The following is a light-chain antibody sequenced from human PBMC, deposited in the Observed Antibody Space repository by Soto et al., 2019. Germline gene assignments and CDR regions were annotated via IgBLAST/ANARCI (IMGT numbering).Light chain of an antibody. CDR3: QQRRDWPLT. CDR2: DAS. V-gene: IGKV3-11*01. CDR1: QSLNSY. Sequence: EIVLTQSPATLSLSPGERATLSCRASQSLNSYLAWFQQKPGQAPRLLIYDASNRATDIPARFSGSGSGTDFTLTISSLKPADFAVYYCQQRRDWPLTFGGGTKVEIK. J-gene: IGKJ4*01.